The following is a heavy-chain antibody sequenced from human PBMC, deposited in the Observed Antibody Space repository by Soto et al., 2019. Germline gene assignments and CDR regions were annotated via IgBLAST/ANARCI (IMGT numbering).Heavy chain of an antibody. CDR2: INAGNGNT. J-gene: IGHJ2*01. CDR1: GYTFTSYA. Sequence: ASVKVSCKASGYTFTSYAMHWVRQAPGQRLEWMGWINAGNGNTKYSQKFQGRVTITRDTSASTAYMELSSLRSEDTDVYYCARVTGRYSSSWYNWYFDLWGRGTLVTVSS. V-gene: IGHV1-3*01. CDR3: ARVTGRYSSSWYNWYFDL. D-gene: IGHD6-13*01.